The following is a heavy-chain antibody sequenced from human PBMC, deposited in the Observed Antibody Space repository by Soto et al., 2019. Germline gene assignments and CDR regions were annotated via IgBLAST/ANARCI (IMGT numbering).Heavy chain of an antibody. D-gene: IGHD3-3*01. CDR1: VFTSSG. J-gene: IGHJ3*01. Sequence: QDQLVQSGAEVKKPGASVKVSCKASVFTSSGISWVRQAPGQRLEWMGWFSTHNGNTIYAQKFQGRVIMTMDTSTTTVYIELRSLRPDDTAVYLCAREGILGLFDAYDLWGQGTMVTVSS. V-gene: IGHV1-18*04. CDR3: AREGILGLFDAYDL. CDR2: FSTHNGNT.